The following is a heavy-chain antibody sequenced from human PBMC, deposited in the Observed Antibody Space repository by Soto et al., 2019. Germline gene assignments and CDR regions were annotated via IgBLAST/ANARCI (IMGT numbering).Heavy chain of an antibody. CDR1: GASMTSSIYY. Sequence: SETLSLTCSVSGASMTSSIYYFACIRQSPWNGLEWIGSLNYGGTTYHSPSLEGRVTMSVDTSKKEFSLNVISVTAADTAIYYCARQSYFDGAGYYLGWFDPWGQGTLVTVSS. CDR3: ARQSYFDGAGYYLGWFDP. D-gene: IGHD3-22*01. V-gene: IGHV4-39*01. J-gene: IGHJ5*02. CDR2: LNYGGTT.